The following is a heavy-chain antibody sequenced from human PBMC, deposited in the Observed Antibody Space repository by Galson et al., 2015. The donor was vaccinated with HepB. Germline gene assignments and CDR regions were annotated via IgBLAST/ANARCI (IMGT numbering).Heavy chain of an antibody. D-gene: IGHD5-18*01. V-gene: IGHV3-30*03. CDR1: GFTFSSYG. J-gene: IGHJ4*02. CDR3: ATYSSALATFDY. Sequence: SLRLSCAASGFTFSSYGMHWVRQAPGKGLEWVAVISHDGYNKYYADSVKGRFTVSRDNYEKTLYLQMNSLRAEDTAVYYCATYSSALATFDYWGQGTLVAVSS. CDR2: ISHDGYNK.